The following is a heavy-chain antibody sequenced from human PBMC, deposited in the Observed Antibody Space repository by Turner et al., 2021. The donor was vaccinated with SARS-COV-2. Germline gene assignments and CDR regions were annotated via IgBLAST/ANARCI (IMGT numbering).Heavy chain of an antibody. CDR3: AREDRGYSYGYGRFDP. V-gene: IGHV1-2*04. J-gene: IGHJ5*02. CDR2: INPNSGGT. CDR1: GHTFTGYY. D-gene: IGHD5-18*01. Sequence: QVQLVQSGADVKKPGTSVLLSGKASGHTFTGYYMHWVPQAPGQGLEWMGWINPNSGGTTYAQKFQGWVTMTRDTSISTAYMELSRLRSDDTRVYYCAREDRGYSYGYGRFDPWGQGTLVTVSS.